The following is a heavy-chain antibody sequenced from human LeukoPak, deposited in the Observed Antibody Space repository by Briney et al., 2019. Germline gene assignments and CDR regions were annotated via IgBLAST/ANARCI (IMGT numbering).Heavy chain of an antibody. V-gene: IGHV3-11*01. CDR3: ARVKPAGAWLGYFDY. J-gene: IGHJ4*02. D-gene: IGHD6-19*01. CDR1: GFTFSDYY. Sequence: GGSLRLSCAASGFTFSDYYMSWIRQAPGKGLEWVSYISSSGSTIYYADSVKGRFTISRDNAKNSLYLQMSSLRAEDTAVYYCARVKPAGAWLGYFDYWGQGTLVTVSS. CDR2: ISSSGSTI.